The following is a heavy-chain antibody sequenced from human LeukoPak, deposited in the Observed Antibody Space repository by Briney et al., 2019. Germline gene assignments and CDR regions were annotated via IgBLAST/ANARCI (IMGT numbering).Heavy chain of an antibody. J-gene: IGHJ4*02. CDR1: RFTFSSYG. CDR2: IRYDGTNK. CDR3: AKKLMSLTTRAFVDY. D-gene: IGHD4-11*01. Sequence: GGSLRLSCAASRFTFSSYGMHWVRQAPGRGLESVAFIRYDGTNKYYADSVKGRFTISRDNSKNTLYLQMNSLRAEDTALYYCAKKLMSLTTRAFVDYWGQGTLVTVSS. V-gene: IGHV3-30*02.